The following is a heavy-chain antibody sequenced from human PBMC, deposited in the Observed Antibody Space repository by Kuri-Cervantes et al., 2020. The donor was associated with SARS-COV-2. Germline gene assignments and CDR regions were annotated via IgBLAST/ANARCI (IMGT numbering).Heavy chain of an antibody. CDR2: IKPEGGEK. CDR1: GFTLSSHT. V-gene: IGHV3-7*01. Sequence: GGSLRLSCAASGFTLSSHTMNWVRQAPGKGLGWVAAIKPEGGEKHYVDSVRGRFTISRDDAKNSLYLQMNSLRAEDTAVYYCASLDHGLGSYYHTFPHDYWGLGTQVTVSS. D-gene: IGHD3-10*01. CDR3: ASLDHGLGSYYHTFPHDY. J-gene: IGHJ4*02.